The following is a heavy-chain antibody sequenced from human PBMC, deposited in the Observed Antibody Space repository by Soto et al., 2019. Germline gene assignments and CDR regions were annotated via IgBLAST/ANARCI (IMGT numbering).Heavy chain of an antibody. CDR3: TTDTITIFGVVTVYGMDV. V-gene: IGHV3-33*01. J-gene: IGHJ6*02. D-gene: IGHD3-3*01. CDR1: GFTFSSYG. CDR2: IWYDGSNK. Sequence: GGSLRLSCAASGFTFSSYGMHWVRQAPGKGLEWVAVIWYDGSNKYYADSVKGRFTISRDNSKNTLYLQMNSLRAEDTAVYYCTTDTITIFGVVTVYGMDVWGQRTTVTVSS.